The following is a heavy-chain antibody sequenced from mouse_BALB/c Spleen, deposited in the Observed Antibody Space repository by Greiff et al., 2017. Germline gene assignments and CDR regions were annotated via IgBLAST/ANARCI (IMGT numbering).Heavy chain of an antibody. Sequence: EVKVVESGGGLVQPGGSMTLSCAASGFTFTNYWMNWVRQPPEKGLEWVGEIRLKSNNYATHYAESVKGRFTISRDDSKSSVYLQMNNLRAEDTGIYYCTRWRLGYEDYWGQGTTLTVSS. CDR3: TRWRLGYEDY. J-gene: IGHJ2*01. CDR1: GFTFTNYW. CDR2: IRLKSNNYAT. D-gene: IGHD3-2*02. V-gene: IGHV6-6*02.